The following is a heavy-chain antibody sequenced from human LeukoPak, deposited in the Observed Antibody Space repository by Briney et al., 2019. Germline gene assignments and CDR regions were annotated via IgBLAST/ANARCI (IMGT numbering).Heavy chain of an antibody. CDR2: ISGGGGST. Sequence: QPGGSLRLSCAASGFTFSSYAMSWVRQTPGKGLEWVSAISGGGGSTYYADSVKGRFTISRDNSKNTLYLQMNSLRAEDTAVYYCAKEQMIVVVGWFDPWGQGTLVTVSS. D-gene: IGHD3-22*01. V-gene: IGHV3-23*01. CDR1: GFTFSSYA. J-gene: IGHJ5*02. CDR3: AKEQMIVVVGWFDP.